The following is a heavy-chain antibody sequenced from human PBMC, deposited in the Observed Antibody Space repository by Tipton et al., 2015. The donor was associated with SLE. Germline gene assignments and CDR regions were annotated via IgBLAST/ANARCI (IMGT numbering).Heavy chain of an antibody. V-gene: IGHV4-4*07. CDR2: IYTSGST. Sequence: TLSLTCTVSGGSITSYYWSWIRQPAGKGLEWIGRIYTSGSTNYNPSLKSRVTLSVDTSKNQSSLKLSSVTAADTAVYYCARERPGDSSGWYFDLWGRGTLVTVSS. J-gene: IGHJ2*01. D-gene: IGHD6-19*01. CDR3: ARERPGDSSGWYFDL. CDR1: GGSITSYY.